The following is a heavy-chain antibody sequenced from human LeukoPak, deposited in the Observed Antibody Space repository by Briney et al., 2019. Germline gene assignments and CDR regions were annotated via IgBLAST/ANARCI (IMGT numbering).Heavy chain of an antibody. CDR3: AKDLRTMVRGVIITLGAFDI. CDR2: ISGSGGST. Sequence: GGSLRLSCAASGFTFSSYAMSWVRQAPGKGLEWVSAISGSGGSTYYADSVKGRFTISRDNSKNTLYLQMNSLRAEDTAVYYCAKDLRTMVRGVIITLGAFDIWGQGTMVTVSS. V-gene: IGHV3-23*01. J-gene: IGHJ3*02. CDR1: GFTFSSYA. D-gene: IGHD3-10*01.